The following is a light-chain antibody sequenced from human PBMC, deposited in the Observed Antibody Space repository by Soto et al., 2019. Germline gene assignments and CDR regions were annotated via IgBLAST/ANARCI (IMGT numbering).Light chain of an antibody. CDR1: SSNIGSHT. V-gene: IGLV1-44*01. CDR2: SNS. Sequence: QSVLTQPLSASGTPGQRVTLSCSGSSSNIGSHTVKWYQHLPGTAPKLVIYSNSQRPPGGPDRFYAYTSGASAFLAISDLQSEDDGDYCWAGWDDIMNCVVFGGGTQLTVL. CDR3: AGWDDIMNCVV. J-gene: IGLJ2*01.